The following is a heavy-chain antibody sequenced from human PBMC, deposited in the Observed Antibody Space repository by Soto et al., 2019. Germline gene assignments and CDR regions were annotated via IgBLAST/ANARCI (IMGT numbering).Heavy chain of an antibody. CDR1: GGSISSYY. D-gene: IGHD3-22*01. V-gene: IGHV4-59*01. CDR2: IYYSGST. Sequence: SETLSLTCTVSGGSISSYYWSWIRQPPGKGLEWIGYIYYSGSTNYNPSLKSRVTISVDTSKNQFSLKLSSVTAADTAVYYCARELGIYDSSGYYYGYYYGMDVWGQGTTVTVSS. J-gene: IGHJ6*02. CDR3: ARELGIYDSSGYYYGYYYGMDV.